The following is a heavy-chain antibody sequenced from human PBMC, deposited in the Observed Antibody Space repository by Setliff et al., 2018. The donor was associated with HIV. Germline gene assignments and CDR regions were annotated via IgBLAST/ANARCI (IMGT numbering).Heavy chain of an antibody. CDR1: GYSFTSYW. Sequence: GESLKISCKGSGYSFTSYWIGWVRQMPGKGLEWMGRIDPSNSNTNYSPSFQGHVTISADKSISTAYLQWGSLKASDTAMYYCARGFYGDYYFDYWGQGTLVTVSS. D-gene: IGHD4-17*01. V-gene: IGHV5-10-1*01. J-gene: IGHJ4*02. CDR3: ARGFYGDYYFDY. CDR2: IDPSNSNT.